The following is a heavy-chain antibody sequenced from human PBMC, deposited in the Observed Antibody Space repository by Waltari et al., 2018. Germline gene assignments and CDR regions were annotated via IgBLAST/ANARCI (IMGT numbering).Heavy chain of an antibody. CDR2: IIPIFGTA. CDR3: AKSRDGYNLNVCDY. Sequence: QVQLVQSGAEVKKPGSSVTVSCKASGGTFSSYAISCVRQAPGQGLEWMGGIIPIFGTANYAQKLQGRGTITADESTSTAYMELRSQRSEDTAVYYCAKSRDGYNLNVCDYWGQGNLVTVSS. J-gene: IGHJ4*02. V-gene: IGHV1-69*13. CDR1: GGTFSSYA. D-gene: IGHD5-12*01.